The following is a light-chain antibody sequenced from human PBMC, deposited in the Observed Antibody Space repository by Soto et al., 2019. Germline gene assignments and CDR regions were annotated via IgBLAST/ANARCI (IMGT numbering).Light chain of an antibody. Sequence: QSVLTQPPSVSAAPGQTVTISCSGSSSNVQNNYVSLHQQLPGAAPKLLIYGNNKRTSGIPDRFSGSKSGATATLGITGLQTGDAADYYCVTWDSSLSAAVFGGGTQLTVL. V-gene: IGLV1-51*01. CDR3: VTWDSSLSAAV. CDR1: SSNVQNNY. J-gene: IGLJ2*01. CDR2: GNN.